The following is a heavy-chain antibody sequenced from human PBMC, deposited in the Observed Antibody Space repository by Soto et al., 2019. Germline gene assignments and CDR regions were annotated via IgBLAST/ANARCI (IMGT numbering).Heavy chain of an antibody. D-gene: IGHD3-22*01. V-gene: IGHV3-30-3*01. CDR1: GFTVSRYE. Sequence: RGDLSLSCAASGFTVSRYEMHSVLQAPVKVLGWVAVISYDGSNKYYADSVKGQFTIYRDNSKNTLYLQMKSLRAEDTAVYYCAREYTSNYDSSPGDYYYYGMDVWGQGTTVPVSS. CDR2: ISYDGSNK. CDR3: AREYTSNYDSSPGDYYYYGMDV. J-gene: IGHJ6*01.